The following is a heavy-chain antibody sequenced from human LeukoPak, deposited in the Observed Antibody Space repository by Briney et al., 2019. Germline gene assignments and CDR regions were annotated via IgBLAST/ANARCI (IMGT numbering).Heavy chain of an antibody. Sequence: GRSLRLSCAASGFTFSSYAMNWVRQAPGKGLEWVAVISYDGSNKYYADSVKGRFTISRDNSKDTLCLQMNSLTAEDTAVYYCAREGTGSYYHYYYYMDVWSKGTTVTVSS. J-gene: IGHJ6*03. CDR3: AREGTGSYYHYYYYMDV. D-gene: IGHD1-26*01. CDR2: ISYDGSNK. V-gene: IGHV3-30*04. CDR1: GFTFSSYA.